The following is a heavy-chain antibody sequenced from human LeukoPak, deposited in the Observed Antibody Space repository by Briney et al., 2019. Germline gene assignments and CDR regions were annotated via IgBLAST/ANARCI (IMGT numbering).Heavy chain of an antibody. J-gene: IGHJ3*02. CDR2: IYPGDSET. V-gene: IGHV5-51*01. Sequence: GESLKISCKGSGYSFTSYWIGWVRQTPGKGLEWMGIIYPGDSETKYSPSFQGQVTISADKSISTAYLQWSSLKASDTAMYYCARSSTLGWYHAFDIWGQGTMVTVSS. CDR1: GYSFTSYW. CDR3: ARSSTLGWYHAFDI. D-gene: IGHD6-19*01.